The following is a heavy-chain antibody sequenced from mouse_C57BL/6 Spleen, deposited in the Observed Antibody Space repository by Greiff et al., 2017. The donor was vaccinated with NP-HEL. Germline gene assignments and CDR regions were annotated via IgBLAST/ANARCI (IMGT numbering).Heavy chain of an antibody. Sequence: VQRVESGAELVRPGTSVKVSCKASGYAFTNYLIEWVKQRPGQGLEWIGVINPGSGGTNYNEKFKGKATLTADKSSSTAYMQLSSLTSEDSAVYFCARGNGYDDGFAYWGQGTLVTVSA. CDR1: GYAFTNYL. V-gene: IGHV1-54*01. J-gene: IGHJ3*01. CDR2: INPGSGGT. CDR3: ARGNGYDDGFAY. D-gene: IGHD2-2*01.